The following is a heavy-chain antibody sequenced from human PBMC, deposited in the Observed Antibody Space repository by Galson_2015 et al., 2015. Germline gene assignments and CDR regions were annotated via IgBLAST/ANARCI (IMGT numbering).Heavy chain of an antibody. CDR1: RFTFRNYA. CDR3: ARDPSGSYTLAY. CDR2: ISYDGDTK. D-gene: IGHD3-10*01. V-gene: IGHV3-30-3*01. J-gene: IGHJ4*02. Sequence: SLRLSCAASRFTFRNYAMHWVRQAPGKGLEWVTVISYDGDTKYYADSVKGRFTISRDNSKNTLYLQMNSLRTEDTAVYFCARDPSGSYTLAYWGQGALVTVSS.